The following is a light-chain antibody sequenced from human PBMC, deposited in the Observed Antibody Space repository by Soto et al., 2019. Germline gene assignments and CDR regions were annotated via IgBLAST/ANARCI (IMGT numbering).Light chain of an antibody. J-gene: IGLJ2*01. V-gene: IGLV2-11*01. Sequence: QSALTQPRSVSGSPGQSVTISCTGTSNDVGGYNFVSWYQQHPGKVPKLVIYDVSRRPSGVPDRFSGSKSGNTASLTISGLHAEDEADYYCSSYAGSYTLVFGGGTKLTVL. CDR3: SSYAGSYTLV. CDR2: DVS. CDR1: SNDVGGYNF.